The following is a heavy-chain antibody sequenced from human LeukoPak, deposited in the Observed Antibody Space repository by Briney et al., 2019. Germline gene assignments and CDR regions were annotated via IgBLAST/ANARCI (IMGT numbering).Heavy chain of an antibody. Sequence: PGGSLRLSCVASGFTVSSSYMSWVRQAPGKGLEWVSIIYSGGGTYYADSVKGRFTISRDNSKNTLYLEMNSLRAEDTAVYYCAREKDYGSGSGTDYWGQGTLVAVSS. J-gene: IGHJ4*02. CDR3: AREKDYGSGSGTDY. CDR2: IYSGGGT. CDR1: GFTVSSSY. V-gene: IGHV3-66*01. D-gene: IGHD3-10*01.